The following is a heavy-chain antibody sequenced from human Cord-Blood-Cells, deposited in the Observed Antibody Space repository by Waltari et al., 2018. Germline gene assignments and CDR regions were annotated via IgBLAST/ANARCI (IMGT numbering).Heavy chain of an antibody. CDR2: INHSGST. D-gene: IGHD6-19*01. CDR3: ASAGGSSGWYYFDY. J-gene: IGHJ4*02. V-gene: IGHV4-34*01. CDR1: GGSFRGYY. Sequence: QVQLPQWGAGLLKRSETLSLTCAVYGGSFRGYYWSWIRQPPGKGLEWIGEINHSGSTNYNPSLKSRVTISVDTSKNQFSLKLSSVTAADTAGYYCASAGGSSGWYYFDYWGQGTLVTVSS.